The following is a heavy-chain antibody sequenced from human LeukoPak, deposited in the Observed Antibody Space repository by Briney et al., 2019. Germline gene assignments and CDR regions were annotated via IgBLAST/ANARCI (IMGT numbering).Heavy chain of an antibody. V-gene: IGHV4-39*01. Sequence: SETLSLTCSVSGGSISSSNYYWGWIRQPPGKELEWIGSIYYSGTTYYNPSLERRVTISEDMSKNQFSLTLRSVTAADTAVYYCARQISDYYYYYIDVWGKGTTVTVS. J-gene: IGHJ6*03. CDR3: ARQISDYYYYYIDV. CDR1: GGSISSSNYY. D-gene: IGHD3-10*01. CDR2: IYYSGTT.